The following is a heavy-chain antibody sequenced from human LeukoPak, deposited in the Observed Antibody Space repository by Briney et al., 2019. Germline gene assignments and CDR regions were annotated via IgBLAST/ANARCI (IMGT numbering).Heavy chain of an antibody. CDR1: GFTFSSYW. V-gene: IGHV3-7*01. J-gene: IGHJ6*03. Sequence: GGSLRLSCAASGFTFSSYWMSWVRQAPGKGLEWVANIKQDGSEKYYVDSVKGRFTISRDNAKNSLYLQMNSLRAEDTAVYYCAKDRCSNGIGCYYYYMDVWGKGTTVTIPS. D-gene: IGHD2-8*01. CDR2: IKQDGSEK. CDR3: AKDRCSNGIGCYYYYMDV.